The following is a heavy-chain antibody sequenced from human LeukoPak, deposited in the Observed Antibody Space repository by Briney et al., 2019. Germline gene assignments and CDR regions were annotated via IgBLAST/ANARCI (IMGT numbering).Heavy chain of an antibody. CDR3: ARASRAAFDY. J-gene: IGHJ4*02. V-gene: IGHV3-7*04. D-gene: IGHD6-13*01. Sequence: GGSLSLSCAAPGFTFSTYWMSWLRQAPGKGLEWVASIKQDGGEKYYVSSIRGRFTISKDKAKNSLVLQMNSLRAEDTAVYYCARASRAAFDYWGQGTMVTVSS. CDR2: IKQDGGEK. CDR1: GFTFSTYW.